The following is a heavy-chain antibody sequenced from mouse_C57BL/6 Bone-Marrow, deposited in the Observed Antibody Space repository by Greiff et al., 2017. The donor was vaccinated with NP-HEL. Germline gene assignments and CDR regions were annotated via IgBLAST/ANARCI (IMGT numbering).Heavy chain of an antibody. V-gene: IGHV5-6*01. CDR3: ARHNGSSWWFAY. CDR1: GFTFSSYG. J-gene: IGHJ3*01. CDR2: ISSGGSYT. D-gene: IGHD1-1*01. Sequence: EVKLMESGGDLVKPGGSLKLSCAASGFTFSSYGMSWVRQTPDKRLEWVATISSGGSYTYYPDSVKGRFTISRDNAKNTLYLQMSSLKSEDTAMYYCARHNGSSWWFAYWGQGTLVTVSA.